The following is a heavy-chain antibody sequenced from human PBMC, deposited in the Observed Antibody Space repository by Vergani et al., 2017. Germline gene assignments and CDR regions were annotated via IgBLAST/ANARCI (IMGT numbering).Heavy chain of an antibody. D-gene: IGHD2-2*02. CDR1: GFALNRHA. CDR2: ISFDGTNE. J-gene: IGHJ4*02. Sequence: QVQLVESGGGVVQPGTSLTLSCAVSGFALNRHAMYWVRQAPGKGLEWVVGISFDGTNEYYPDLVKGRFTISRDIAKNTLYLQVRSLRLEDTGVYHCVRDRGLXAGGRCYTEAWDYWGQGTPVTVSS. V-gene: IGHV3-30-3*01. CDR3: VRDRGLXAGGRCYTEAWDY.